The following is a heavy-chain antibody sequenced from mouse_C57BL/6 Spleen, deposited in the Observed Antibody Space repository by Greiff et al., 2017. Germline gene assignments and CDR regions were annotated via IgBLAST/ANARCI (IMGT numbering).Heavy chain of an antibody. V-gene: IGHV1-4*01. CDR1: GYTFTSYT. Sequence: QVQLKESGAELARPGASVKMSCKASGYTFTSYTMHWVKQRPGQGLEWIGYINPSSGYTKYNQKFKDKATLTADKSSSTAYMQLRRLTSEHSSVYYAARSVLSSAYYFDYWGQGTTLTVSS. D-gene: IGHD1-1*01. CDR2: INPSSGYT. J-gene: IGHJ2*01. CDR3: ARSVLSSAYYFDY.